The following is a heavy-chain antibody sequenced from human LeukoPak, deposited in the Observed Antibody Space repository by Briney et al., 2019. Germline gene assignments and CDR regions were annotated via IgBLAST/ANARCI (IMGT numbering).Heavy chain of an antibody. J-gene: IGHJ4*02. Sequence: PGGSLRLSCEVSGFTFSSHSMNWVRQAPGKGLEWVSYISSGSGTIYYADSVKDRFTIARDDAKNSLYLQMSSLRDEDTAVYYCAREAIKDYWGQGTLVTVSS. CDR1: GFTFSSHS. V-gene: IGHV3-48*02. CDR2: ISSGSGTI. CDR3: AREAIKDY.